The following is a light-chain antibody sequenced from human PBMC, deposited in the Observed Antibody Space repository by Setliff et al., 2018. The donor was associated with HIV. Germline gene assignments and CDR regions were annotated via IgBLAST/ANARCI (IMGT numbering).Light chain of an antibody. J-gene: IGLJ1*01. CDR2: EVT. CDR3: SSYAITNTLP. CDR1: SSDVGGYNS. Sequence: QSALTQPRSVSGSPGQSVTISCTGTSSDVGGYNSVSWYQQHPGKAPKLIIYEVTNRASGVSNRFSGSKSGNTASLTISGLQAEDEADYYCSSYAITNTLPFGTGTKGTVL. V-gene: IGLV2-14*03.